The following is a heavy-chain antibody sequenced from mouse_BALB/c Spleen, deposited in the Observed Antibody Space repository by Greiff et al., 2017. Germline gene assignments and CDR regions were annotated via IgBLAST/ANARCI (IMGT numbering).Heavy chain of an antibody. V-gene: IGHV5-17*02. Sequence: EVKLVASGGGLVQPGGSRKLSCAASGFTFSSFGMHWVRQAPEKGLEWVAYISSGSSTINYADTVKGRFAISRDNPKNTLYQQMTSLRSEDTAMYYWARPVTGSYYFGYWGQGTTRTVSS. D-gene: IGHD1-1*02. CDR1: GFTFSSFG. CDR2: ISSGSSTI. CDR3: ARPVTGSYYFGY. J-gene: IGHJ2*01.